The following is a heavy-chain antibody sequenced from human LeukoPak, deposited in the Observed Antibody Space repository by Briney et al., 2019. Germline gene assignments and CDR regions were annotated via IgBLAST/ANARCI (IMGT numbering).Heavy chain of an antibody. CDR1: GFTFTTYA. J-gene: IGHJ4*02. CDR3: AKDLHGTLPDYFDY. V-gene: IGHV3-23*01. D-gene: IGHD1/OR15-1a*01. CDR2: LSGSGGNT. Sequence: PGGSLRLSCTASGFTFTTYAMAWVRQAPGKGLEWVSGLSGSGGNTYYADSVKGRFTISRDNSKHTLYLQMNSLRAEDTAVYYCAKDLHGTLPDYFDYWGQGTLVTVSS.